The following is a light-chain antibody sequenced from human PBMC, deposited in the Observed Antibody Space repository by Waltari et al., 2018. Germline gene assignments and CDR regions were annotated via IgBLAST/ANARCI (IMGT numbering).Light chain of an antibody. CDR1: SSDVRGYNY. CDR2: DVS. J-gene: IGLJ3*02. V-gene: IGLV2-11*01. Sequence: QSALTPPRSVSGSPGQSVTISCTGTSSDVRGYNYVSWYQQHPGKAPNLMIYDVSKRPSGVPDRFSGSKSGNTASLTISGLQAEDEADYYCCSYAGSYTWVFGGGTKLTVL. CDR3: CSYAGSYTWV.